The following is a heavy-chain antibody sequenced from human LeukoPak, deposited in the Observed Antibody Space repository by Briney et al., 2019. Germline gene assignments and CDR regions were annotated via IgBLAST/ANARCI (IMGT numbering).Heavy chain of an antibody. V-gene: IGHV3-9*01. CDR3: AKANYDVLTGLNWFDP. J-gene: IGHJ5*02. Sequence: GGSLRLSCAASGFTFSSYAMSWVRQAPGKGLEWVSGISWNSGSIGYADSVKGRFTISRDNAKNSLYLQMNSLRAEDTALYYCAKANYDVLTGLNWFDPWGQGTLVTVSS. D-gene: IGHD3-9*01. CDR1: GFTFSSYA. CDR2: ISWNSGSI.